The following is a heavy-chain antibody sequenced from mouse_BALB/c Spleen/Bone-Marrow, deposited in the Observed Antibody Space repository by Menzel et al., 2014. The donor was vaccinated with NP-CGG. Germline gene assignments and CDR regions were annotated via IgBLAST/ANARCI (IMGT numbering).Heavy chain of an antibody. CDR2: ILPGSGST. Sequence: QVQLQQSGAELMKPGASVKISCKATGYTFSSYWIEWVKQRPGHGLEWIGEILPGSGSTNYNEKFKGKATFTADTSSNPSYMQLSSLTAEDSAVYWCARGGVRGGYWYFDVWGAGTTVTVSS. CDR3: ARGGVRGGYWYFDV. V-gene: IGHV1-9*01. J-gene: IGHJ1*01. CDR1: GYTFSSYW. D-gene: IGHD2-14*01.